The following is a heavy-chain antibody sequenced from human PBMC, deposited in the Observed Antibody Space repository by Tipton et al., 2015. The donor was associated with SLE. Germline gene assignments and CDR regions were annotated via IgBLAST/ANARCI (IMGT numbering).Heavy chain of an antibody. Sequence: SLRLSCAASGFTFSEYAMNWVRQAPGQGLEWVANIKQDGSEKYYVDSVKGRFTISRDNAKNSLYLQMNSLRAEDTAVYYCARDWASGSPFDYWGQGTLVTVSS. CDR3: ARDWASGSPFDY. J-gene: IGHJ4*02. CDR1: GFTFSEYA. V-gene: IGHV3-7*01. CDR2: IKQDGSEK. D-gene: IGHD1-26*01.